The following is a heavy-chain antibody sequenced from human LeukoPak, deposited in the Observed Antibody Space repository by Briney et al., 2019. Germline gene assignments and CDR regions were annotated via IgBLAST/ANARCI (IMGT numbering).Heavy chain of an antibody. D-gene: IGHD3-22*01. CDR3: ARDPPRYYYDSSGSLDY. V-gene: IGHV3-21*01. CDR1: GFTFSSYS. Sequence: GGSLRLSCAASGFTFSSYSMNWVRQAPGKGLEWVSSINSSSSYIYYADSVKGRFTISRDNAKNSLYLQMNSLRAEDTAVYYCARDPPRYYYDSSGSLDYWGQGTLVTVSS. CDR2: INSSSSYI. J-gene: IGHJ4*02.